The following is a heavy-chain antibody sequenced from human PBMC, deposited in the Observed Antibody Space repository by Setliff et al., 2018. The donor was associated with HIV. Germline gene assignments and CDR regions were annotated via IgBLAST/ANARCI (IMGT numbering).Heavy chain of an antibody. CDR1: GFTFDDYA. J-gene: IGHJ4*02. D-gene: IGHD3-10*01. CDR2: ISWNSGSI. V-gene: IGHV3-9*01. Sequence: PGGSLRLSCAASGFTFDDYAMHWVRQAPGKGLECVSGISWNSGSIGYADSVRGRFAISRDDAKNSLYLLMTRLTVDDTGVYFCARDRVPHYWGQGMLVTVSS. CDR3: ARDRVPHY.